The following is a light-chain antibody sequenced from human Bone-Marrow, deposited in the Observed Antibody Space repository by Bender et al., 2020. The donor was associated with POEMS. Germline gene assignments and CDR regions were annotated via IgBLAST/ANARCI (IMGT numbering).Light chain of an antibody. J-gene: IGLJ2*01. Sequence: QSVLTQPPSVSGAPGQRVTIPCTGSSSNTGSVYDINWYQHLPGTAPKLRIYGYTNRPPGVPDRSSASKSDTAASLVITGCQAEDVADYYCQSYDTSLSGWVFGGGTKLTV. CDR2: GYT. CDR3: QSYDTSLSGWV. V-gene: IGLV1-40*01. CDR1: SSNTGSVYD.